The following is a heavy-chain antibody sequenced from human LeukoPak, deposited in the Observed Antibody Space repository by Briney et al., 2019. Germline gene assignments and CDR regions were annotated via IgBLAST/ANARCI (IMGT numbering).Heavy chain of an antibody. V-gene: IGHV1-2*02. D-gene: IGHD3-22*01. Sequence: ASVKVSCKASGYTFTDYSIHWVRPAPGQGLEWMGWIIPNSGGTNYARKFQGRVTMTRDTSSSTAFMELSSLISDDTAMYYCARKYYDSGGYYFWGQGTLVTVSS. CDR3: ARKYYDSGGYYF. CDR2: IIPNSGGT. CDR1: GYTFTDYS. J-gene: IGHJ4*02.